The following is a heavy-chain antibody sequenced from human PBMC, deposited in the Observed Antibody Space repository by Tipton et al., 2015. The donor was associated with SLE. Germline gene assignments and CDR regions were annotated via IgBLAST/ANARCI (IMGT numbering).Heavy chain of an antibody. CDR1: GFTFSTYA. CDR2: INGRGGRI. D-gene: IGHD2-21*02. V-gene: IGHV3-23*01. Sequence: SLRLSCAASGFTFSTYAMSWVRQVPGKGLEWVSGINGRGGRISYADSVRGRFSISRDDSKNTLYLQMNSLRDEDTAVYYCAKERQTLVATQCNWFYPWGQGTLVTVSS. CDR3: AKERQTLVATQCNWFYP. J-gene: IGHJ5*02.